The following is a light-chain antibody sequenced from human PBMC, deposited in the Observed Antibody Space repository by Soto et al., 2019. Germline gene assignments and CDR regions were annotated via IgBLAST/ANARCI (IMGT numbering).Light chain of an antibody. Sequence: QSALTQPASVSGSPGQSITISCTGTSSDVGGYNYVSWYQQHPGKAPKLMIYEVSNRPSGVSNRFSGSKSGNTASLTISGLQAEDEADYYCSSYTGSNTVIFCGGTKLTVL. V-gene: IGLV2-14*01. CDR1: SSDVGGYNY. CDR3: SSYTGSNTVI. CDR2: EVS. J-gene: IGLJ2*01.